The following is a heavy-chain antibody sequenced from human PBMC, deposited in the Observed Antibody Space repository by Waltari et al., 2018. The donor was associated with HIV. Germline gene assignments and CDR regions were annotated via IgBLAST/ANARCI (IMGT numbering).Heavy chain of an antibody. J-gene: IGHJ3*02. V-gene: IGHV4-59*01. CDR3: ARGGYSGSYRDAFDI. Sequence: QVQLQESGPGLVKPSETLSLTCPVSGGSISSYYWRWIRQPPGKGLEWIGYIYYSGSTNYNPSLKSRVTISVDTSKNQFSLKLSSVTAADTAVYYCARGGYSGSYRDAFDIWGQGTMVTVSS. D-gene: IGHD1-26*01. CDR2: IYYSGST. CDR1: GGSISSYY.